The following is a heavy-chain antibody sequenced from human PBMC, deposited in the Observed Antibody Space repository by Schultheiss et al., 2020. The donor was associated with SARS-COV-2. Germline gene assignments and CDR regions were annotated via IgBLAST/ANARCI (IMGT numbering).Heavy chain of an antibody. D-gene: IGHD2-21*01. CDR2: IWYDGSNK. Sequence: GGSLRLSCAASGFTFSRYGMHWVRQAPGKGLEWVAVIWYDGSNKYYTDSVKGRFTISRDNSKNTLYLQMNSLRAEDTAIYYCATPPRGETSNYWGQGTLVTVSS. J-gene: IGHJ4*02. CDR3: ATPPRGETSNY. V-gene: IGHV3-33*01. CDR1: GFTFSRYG.